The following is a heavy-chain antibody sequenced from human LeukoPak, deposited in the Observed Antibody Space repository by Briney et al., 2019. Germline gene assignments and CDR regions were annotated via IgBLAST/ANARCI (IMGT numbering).Heavy chain of an antibody. CDR3: ARHRYSMTTVTYYFDY. D-gene: IGHD4-17*01. Sequence: SETLSLTCAVYGGSFSGYYWSWIRQPPGKGLEWIGEINHSGSTNYNPSLKSRVTISVDTSKNQFSLKLSSVTAADTAVYYCARHRYSMTTVTYYFDYWGQGTLVTVSS. CDR2: INHSGST. V-gene: IGHV4-34*01. J-gene: IGHJ4*02. CDR1: GGSFSGYY.